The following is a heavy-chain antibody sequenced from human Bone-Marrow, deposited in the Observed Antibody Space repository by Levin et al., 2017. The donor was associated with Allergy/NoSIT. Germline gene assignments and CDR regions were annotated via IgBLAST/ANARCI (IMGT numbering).Heavy chain of an antibody. V-gene: IGHV3-66*01. CDR3: VARSNGMDV. CDR1: EFIVSSNY. D-gene: IGHD5-12*01. CDR2: IYSGGRA. Sequence: GGSLRLSCAASEFIVSSNYMSWVRQAPGKGLDWVSVIYSGGRAYYADSVKGRFTISRDNSKNTLYLQMNSLRAADTAVYYCVARSNGMDVWGQGTTVTVSS. J-gene: IGHJ6*02.